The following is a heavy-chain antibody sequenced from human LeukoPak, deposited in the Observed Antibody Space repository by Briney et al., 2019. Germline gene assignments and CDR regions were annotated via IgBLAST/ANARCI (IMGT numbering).Heavy chain of an antibody. Sequence: ASVKVSCKASGYTFTSYGISWMRQAPGQGLEWMGWINVYNGNTNYAQKLQGRVTMTTDTSTSTAYMELRSLRSDDTAVYYCARVPHLHCTTSTCYSDYYYMDVWGKGTTVTVSS. V-gene: IGHV1-18*01. CDR1: GYTFTSYG. CDR2: INVYNGNT. D-gene: IGHD2-2*01. CDR3: ARVPHLHCTTSTCYSDYYYMDV. J-gene: IGHJ6*03.